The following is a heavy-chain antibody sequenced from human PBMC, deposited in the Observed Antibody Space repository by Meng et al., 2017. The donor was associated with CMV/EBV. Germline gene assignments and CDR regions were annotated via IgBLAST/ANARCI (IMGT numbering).Heavy chain of an antibody. CDR1: GFTFSSSA. CDR3: ARGINNFDY. CDR2: ISYDGSNK. J-gene: IGHJ4*02. Sequence: LTCAASGFTFSSSAMHWVRQAPGKGLEWVAVISYDGSNKYYADSVKGRFTISRDNSKNTLYLQMNSLRAEDTAVYYCARGINNFDYWGQGTLVTVSS. V-gene: IGHV3-30-3*01. D-gene: IGHD3-16*01.